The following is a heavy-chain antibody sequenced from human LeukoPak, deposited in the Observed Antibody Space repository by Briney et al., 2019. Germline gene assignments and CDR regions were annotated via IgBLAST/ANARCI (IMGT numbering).Heavy chain of an antibody. CDR3: ARDLAGYGDSEFDY. CDR2: ISSSSSYI. V-gene: IGHV3-21*01. CDR1: GFTFSSYS. J-gene: IGHJ4*02. D-gene: IGHD4-17*01. Sequence: PGGSLRLSCAASGFTFSSYSMNWVCQAPGKGLEWVSSISSSSSYIYYADSVKGRFTISRDNAKNSLYLQMNSLRAEDTAVYYCARDLAGYGDSEFDYWGQGTLVTVSS.